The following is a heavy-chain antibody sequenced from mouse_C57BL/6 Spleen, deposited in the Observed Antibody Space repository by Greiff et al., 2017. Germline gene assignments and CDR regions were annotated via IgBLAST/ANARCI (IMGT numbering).Heavy chain of an antibody. J-gene: IGHJ4*01. CDR2: ISSGSSTI. Sequence: EVHLVESGGGLVKPGGSLKLSCAASGFTFSDYGMHWVRQAPEKGLEWVAYISSGSSTIYYADTVKGRFTISRDNAKNTLFLQMTSLRSEDTAMYYCATVGVVAPYAMDYWGQGTSVTVSS. V-gene: IGHV5-17*01. CDR1: GFTFSDYG. D-gene: IGHD1-1*01. CDR3: ATVGVVAPYAMDY.